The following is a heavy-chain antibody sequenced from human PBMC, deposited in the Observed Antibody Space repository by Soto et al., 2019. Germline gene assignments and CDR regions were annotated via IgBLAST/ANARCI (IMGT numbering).Heavy chain of an antibody. D-gene: IGHD3-10*01. CDR1: GFTFSSYA. V-gene: IGHV3-23*01. J-gene: IGHJ6*02. CDR3: AYVSGSYYNVHYYYSMDV. Sequence: EVQLLESGGGLVQPGGSLRLSCAASGFTFSSYAMSWVRQAPGKGLEWVSAISGSGGSTYYADSVKGRFTISRDNSKNTLYLQMNSLRAEDTAIYYCAYVSGSYYNVHYYYSMDVWGQGTTVTVSS. CDR2: ISGSGGST.